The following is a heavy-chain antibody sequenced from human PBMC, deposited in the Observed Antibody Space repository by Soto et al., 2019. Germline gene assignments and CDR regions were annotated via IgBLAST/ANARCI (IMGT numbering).Heavy chain of an antibody. CDR1: GFTFTSSA. CDR2: IVVGSGNT. J-gene: IGHJ3*02. Sequence: SVKVSCKASGFTFTSSAMQWVRQARGQSLEWIGWIVVGSGNTNYAQKFQERVTITRDMSTSTAYMELSSLRSEDTAVYYCAAWGLYYYDSSGPDAFDIWGQGTMVTVSS. CDR3: AAWGLYYYDSSGPDAFDI. D-gene: IGHD3-22*01. V-gene: IGHV1-58*02.